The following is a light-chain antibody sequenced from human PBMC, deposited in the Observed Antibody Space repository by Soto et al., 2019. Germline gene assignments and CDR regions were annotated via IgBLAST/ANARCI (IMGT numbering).Light chain of an antibody. J-gene: IGKJ1*01. Sequence: DIQLTQSPSTLSASVGDRVTITCRASQSISSWLAWYQQKPGKAPKLLIYDASSLESGVPSRFSGSGSGTEFTLTISSLQPDDFATYYCQQYNSYPWTFGPGTNLEIK. CDR1: QSISSW. CDR3: QQYNSYPWT. CDR2: DAS. V-gene: IGKV1-5*01.